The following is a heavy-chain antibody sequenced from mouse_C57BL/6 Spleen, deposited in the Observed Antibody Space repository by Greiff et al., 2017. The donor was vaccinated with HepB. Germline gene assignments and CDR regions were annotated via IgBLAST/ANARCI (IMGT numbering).Heavy chain of an antibody. V-gene: IGHV1-4*01. CDR2: INPSSGYT. Sequence: VQLVESGAELARPGASVKMSCKASGYTFTSYTMHWVKQRPGQGLEWIGYINPSSGYTKYNQKFKDKATLTADKSSSTAYMQLSSLTSEDSAVYYCAREGGFPYAMDYWGQGTSVTVSS. J-gene: IGHJ4*01. CDR1: GYTFTSYT. CDR3: AREGGFPYAMDY.